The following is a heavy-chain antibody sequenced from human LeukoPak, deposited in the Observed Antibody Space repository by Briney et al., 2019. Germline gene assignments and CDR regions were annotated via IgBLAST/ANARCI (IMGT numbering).Heavy chain of an antibody. CDR1: GYTFTSYD. J-gene: IGHJ4*02. Sequence: ASAKVSCKASGYTFTSYDINWVRQATGQGLEWMGWMNPNSGNTGYAQKFQGRVTITRNTSISTAYMELSSLRSEDTAVYYCATSIAAAGFDYWGQGTLVTVSS. V-gene: IGHV1-8*03. CDR2: MNPNSGNT. CDR3: ATSIAAAGFDY. D-gene: IGHD6-13*01.